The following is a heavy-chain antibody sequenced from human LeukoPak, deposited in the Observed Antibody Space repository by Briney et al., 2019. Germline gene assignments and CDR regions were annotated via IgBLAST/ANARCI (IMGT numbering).Heavy chain of an antibody. Sequence: QSGGSLRLSCAASGFTFSSYAMSWVRLAPRKGLVWVSRIKSDGSTTTYADSVKGRFTISRDNATNTLYLQMNSLRAEDTAVYYCARDPYYGDEDLDYWGQGTLVTVSS. J-gene: IGHJ4*02. V-gene: IGHV3-74*01. D-gene: IGHD4-17*01. CDR2: IKSDGSTT. CDR3: ARDPYYGDEDLDY. CDR1: GFTFSSYA.